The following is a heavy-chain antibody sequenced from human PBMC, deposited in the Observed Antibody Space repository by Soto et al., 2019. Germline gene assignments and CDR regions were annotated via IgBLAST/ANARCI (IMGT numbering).Heavy chain of an antibody. CDR1: GFTFSSYS. Sequence: EVQLVESGGGLVKPGGSLRLSCAASGFTFSSYSMNWVRQAPGKGLEWVSSISSSSSYIYYEDSVKGRFTISRDNAKNSLYLQMNSLRGEDTAVYYCARDLGRWGQRSSYYFDYWGQGNLVTVSS. CDR2: ISSSSSYI. V-gene: IGHV3-21*01. J-gene: IGHJ4*02. CDR3: ARDLGRWGQRSSYYFDY. D-gene: IGHD5-12*01.